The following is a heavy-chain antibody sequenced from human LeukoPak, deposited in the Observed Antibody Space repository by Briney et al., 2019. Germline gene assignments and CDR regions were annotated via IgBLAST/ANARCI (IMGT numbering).Heavy chain of an antibody. Sequence: GGSLRLSCAASASAFTFSNYAMHWVRQAPGKGLEWVAVISYDGINKYYADSVKGRFTISRDNSKNTLFLQMNSLRPEDTAVYYCAKDTRGNDYGDYVSRYFDLWGRGTLVTVSS. CDR3: AKDTRGNDYGDYVSRYFDL. J-gene: IGHJ2*01. D-gene: IGHD4-17*01. CDR1: AFTFSNYA. V-gene: IGHV3-30*04. CDR2: ISYDGINK.